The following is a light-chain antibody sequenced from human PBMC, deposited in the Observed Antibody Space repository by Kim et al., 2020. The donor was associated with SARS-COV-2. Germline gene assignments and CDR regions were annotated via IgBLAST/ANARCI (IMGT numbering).Light chain of an antibody. Sequence: SVSPGERAALSCRASQSVTNNLAWYQQKPGQAPRLLIYGASTRATGIPARFSGSGSGTEFTLTISSLQSEDFAVYYCQQYNNWPPYTFGQGTKLDIK. V-gene: IGKV3-15*01. CDR3: QQYNNWPPYT. J-gene: IGKJ2*01. CDR2: GAS. CDR1: QSVTNN.